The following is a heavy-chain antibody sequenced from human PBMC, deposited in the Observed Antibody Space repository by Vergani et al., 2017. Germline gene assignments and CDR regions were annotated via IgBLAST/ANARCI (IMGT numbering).Heavy chain of an antibody. Sequence: QVQLVQSGAEVKKPGSSVKVSCKASVGTFSSYAISWVRQAPGQGLEWMGRIIPIFGTANYAQKFQGRVTITADESTSTAYLELSSLRSEDTAVYYCARAALILSPGYGSGRDYYYGMDVWGQGTTVTVSS. V-gene: IGHV1-69*13. J-gene: IGHJ6*02. CDR3: ARAALILSPGYGSGRDYYYGMDV. D-gene: IGHD3-10*01. CDR1: VGTFSSYA. CDR2: IIPIFGTA.